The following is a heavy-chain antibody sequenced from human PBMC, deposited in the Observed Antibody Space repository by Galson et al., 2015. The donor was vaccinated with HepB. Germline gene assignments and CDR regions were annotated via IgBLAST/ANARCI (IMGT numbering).Heavy chain of an antibody. J-gene: IGHJ4*02. CDR2: IKSKTDGGTT. CDR3: VTDRVYSNGWYGFFF. CDR1: GFTFSNAW. V-gene: IGHV3-15*01. D-gene: IGHD6-19*01. Sequence: SLRLSCAASGFTFSNAWMSWVRQAPGKGLEWVGRIKSKTDGGTTEYAAPVKGRFTISRDDSENTLYMEMNSLKTEDTAVYYCVTDRVYSNGWYGFFFWGQGTLVTVSS.